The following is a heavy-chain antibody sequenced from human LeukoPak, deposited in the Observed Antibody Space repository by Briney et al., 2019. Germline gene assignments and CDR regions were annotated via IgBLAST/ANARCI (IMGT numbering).Heavy chain of an antibody. Sequence: GGSLRLPCAASGFTFSSYAMSWVRQAPGKGLEWVSAILKSGGTTFYADSVKGRFTISRDNSKNTLYLQMNSLRAEDTAIYYCAKEEGFDYWGQGTLVTVSS. CDR3: AKEEGFDY. CDR1: GFTFSSYA. J-gene: IGHJ4*02. CDR2: ILKSGGTT. V-gene: IGHV3-23*01.